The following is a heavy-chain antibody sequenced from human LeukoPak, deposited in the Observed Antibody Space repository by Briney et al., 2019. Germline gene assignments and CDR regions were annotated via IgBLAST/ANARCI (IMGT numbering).Heavy chain of an antibody. D-gene: IGHD2-2*01. V-gene: IGHV4-59*08. CDR3: ARSYADLILLHY. CDR2: IYYSGST. CDR1: GGSISSYY. Sequence: PSETLSLTCTVSGGSISSYYWSWIRQPPGKGLGWIGYIYYSGSTNYNPSLKSRVTISVETLKTQFSLKLNSVTAADTAVYYRARSYADLILLHYWGQGTLVTVSS. J-gene: IGHJ4*02.